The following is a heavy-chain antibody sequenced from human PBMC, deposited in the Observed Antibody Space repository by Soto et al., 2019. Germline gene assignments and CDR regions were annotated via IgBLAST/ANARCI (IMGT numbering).Heavy chain of an antibody. J-gene: IGHJ6*03. Sequence: VQLLESGGGLVQPGGSLRLSCAASGLTFSSYAMSWVRQAPGKGLEWVSAISGSGGSTYYADSVKGRFTISIDNCKNTLYLEMNSLIADDTSVYYCAKGLRVVPAAIDYYYYYMDVGGKGTTVTVSS. CDR2: ISGSGGST. V-gene: IGHV3-23*01. D-gene: IGHD2-2*02. CDR1: GLTFSSYA. CDR3: AKGLRVVPAAIDYYYYYMDV.